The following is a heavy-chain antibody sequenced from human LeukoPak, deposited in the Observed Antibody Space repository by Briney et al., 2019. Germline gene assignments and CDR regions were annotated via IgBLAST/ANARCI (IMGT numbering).Heavy chain of an antibody. D-gene: IGHD5-12*01. CDR1: GYTFTNYG. V-gene: IGHV1-18*01. CDR3: ARDLFQGYSGYEKYYFDY. Sequence: ASVQVSCKASGYTFTNYGIIWVRQAPGQGLEWMGWISGYSGNTNYAQKFQGRVTITADKSTSTAYMELSSLRSEDTAVYYCARDLFQGYSGYEKYYFDYWGQGTLVTVSS. CDR2: ISGYSGNT. J-gene: IGHJ4*02.